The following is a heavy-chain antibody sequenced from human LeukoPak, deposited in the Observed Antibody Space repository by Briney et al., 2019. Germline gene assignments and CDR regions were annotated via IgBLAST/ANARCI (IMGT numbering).Heavy chain of an antibody. Sequence: SVKVSCKASGGTFSSHAISWVRQAPGQGLEWMGGIIPIFGTANYAQKFQGRVTITADESTSTAYMELSSLRSEDTAVYYCAREYCSSTSCYYFDYWGQGTLVTVSS. CDR1: GGTFSSHA. CDR3: AREYCSSTSCYYFDY. V-gene: IGHV1-69*13. J-gene: IGHJ4*02. CDR2: IIPIFGTA. D-gene: IGHD2-2*01.